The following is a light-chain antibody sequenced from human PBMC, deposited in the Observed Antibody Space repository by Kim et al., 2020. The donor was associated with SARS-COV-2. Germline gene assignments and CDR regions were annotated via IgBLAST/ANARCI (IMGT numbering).Light chain of an antibody. V-gene: IGLV1-47*01. CDR2: RNN. CDR1: RSNIGSNY. CDR3: AAWDDSLHVV. Sequence: PGQRVTISCSGSRSNIGSNYVYWYQQLPGTAPKLLIYRNNQRPSGVPDRFSGSKSGTSASLAISGLRSEDEADYYCAAWDDSLHVVFGGGTQLTVL. J-gene: IGLJ2*01.